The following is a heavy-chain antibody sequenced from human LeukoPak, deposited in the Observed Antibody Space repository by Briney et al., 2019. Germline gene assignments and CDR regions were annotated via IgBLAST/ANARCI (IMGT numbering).Heavy chain of an antibody. CDR1: GFTFSSYS. J-gene: IGHJ3*02. V-gene: IGHV3-21*01. CDR3: ARGLGYCSSTSCSPSGDDAFDI. CDR2: ISSSSSYI. Sequence: GGSLRLSCAASGFTFSSYSMNWVRQAPGKGLEWVSSISSSSSYIYYADSVKGRFTISRDNAKNSLYLQMNSLRAEDTAVYYCARGLGYCSSTSCSPSGDDAFDIWGQGTMVTVSS. D-gene: IGHD2-2*01.